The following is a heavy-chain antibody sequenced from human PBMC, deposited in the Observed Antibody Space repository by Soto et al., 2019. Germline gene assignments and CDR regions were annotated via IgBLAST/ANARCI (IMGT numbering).Heavy chain of an antibody. CDR3: ARNQPPSYCTGVTWRPPYCMDF. Sequence: LSLTWTVSGGSISSDTVSWAWIRQPPGKGLEWIGIIYYSGDTYYNPSLAGRLTMSVDTSNQFSLTLRSVTAADTALYYCARNQPPSYCTGVTWRPPYCMDFWGPGTT. J-gene: IGHJ6*03. CDR2: IYYSGDT. CDR1: GGSISSDTVS. V-gene: IGHV4-39*01. D-gene: IGHD2-8*02.